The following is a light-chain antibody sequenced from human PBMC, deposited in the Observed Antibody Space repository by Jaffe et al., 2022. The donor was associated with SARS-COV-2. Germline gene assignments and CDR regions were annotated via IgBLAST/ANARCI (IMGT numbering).Light chain of an antibody. Sequence: QSVLTQPPSASATPGQRVTISCSGSSSNIGSNTVNWYQHLPGTAPKLLIYSNNQRPSGVPDRISGSKSGTSASLAISGIQSEDEATYYCAAWDDSLNGWVFGGGTKLTVL. CDR2: SNN. CDR3: AAWDDSLNGWV. V-gene: IGLV1-44*01. J-gene: IGLJ3*02. CDR1: SSNIGSNT.